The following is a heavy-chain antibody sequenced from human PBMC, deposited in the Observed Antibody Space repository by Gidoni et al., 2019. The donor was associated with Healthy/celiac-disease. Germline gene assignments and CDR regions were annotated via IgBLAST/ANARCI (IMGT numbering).Heavy chain of an antibody. CDR1: GGSISSSSYY. CDR3: ARLYTIFGVVIQDPFDY. Sequence: QLQLQESGPGLVKPSETLSLTCTVSGGSISSSSYYWGWIRQPPGKGLEWIGSIYYSGSTYYNPSLKSRVTISVDTSKNQFSLKLSSVTAADTAVYYCARLYTIFGVVIQDPFDYWGQGTLVTVSS. J-gene: IGHJ4*02. D-gene: IGHD3-3*01. V-gene: IGHV4-39*01. CDR2: IYYSGST.